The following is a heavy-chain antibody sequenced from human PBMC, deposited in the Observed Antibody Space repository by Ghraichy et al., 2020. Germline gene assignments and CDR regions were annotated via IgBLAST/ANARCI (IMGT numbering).Heavy chain of an antibody. CDR3: AKAGRDDSSGYPQDWYFDL. J-gene: IGHJ2*01. CDR1: GFTFDDYT. Sequence: LSLTCAASGFTFDDYTMHWVRQAPGKGLEWVSLISWDGGSTYYADSVKGRFTISRDNSKNSLYLQMNSLRTEDTALYYCAKAGRDDSSGYPQDWYFDLWGRGTLVTVSS. CDR2: ISWDGGST. D-gene: IGHD3-22*01. V-gene: IGHV3-43*01.